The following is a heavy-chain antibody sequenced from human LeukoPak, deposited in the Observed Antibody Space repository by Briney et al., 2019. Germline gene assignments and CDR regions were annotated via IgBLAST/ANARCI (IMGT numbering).Heavy chain of an antibody. Sequence: SGGSLRLSCAASGFTFSSYSMNWVRQAPGKGLEWVSYVSSSGSTIYYADSVKGRFTISRDNAKNSLFLQVNSLRAEDTAVYYCARLSGGSSTPYFQYWGQGTLVTVSS. D-gene: IGHD4-23*01. CDR1: GFTFSSYS. CDR2: VSSSGSTI. CDR3: ARLSGGSSTPYFQY. J-gene: IGHJ1*01. V-gene: IGHV3-48*04.